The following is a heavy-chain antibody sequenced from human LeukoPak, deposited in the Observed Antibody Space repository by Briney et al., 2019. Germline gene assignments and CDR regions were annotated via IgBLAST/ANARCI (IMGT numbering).Heavy chain of an antibody. CDR2: INTNTGNP. J-gene: IGHJ4*02. Sequence: ASVNVSCKASGYIFTSYVMNWVRQAPGQGLEWMGWINTNTGNPAYAQGFTGRFVFSLDTSVSTAYLQISSLKAEDTAVYYCARGNIYYYDTSGYYSDYWGQGTLVTVSS. D-gene: IGHD3-22*01. CDR1: GYIFTSYV. V-gene: IGHV7-4-1*02. CDR3: ARGNIYYYDTSGYYSDY.